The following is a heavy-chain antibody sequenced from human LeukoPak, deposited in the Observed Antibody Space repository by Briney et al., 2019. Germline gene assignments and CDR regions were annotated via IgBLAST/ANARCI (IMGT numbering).Heavy chain of an antibody. CDR1: GFTFSGSA. V-gene: IGHV3-73*01. Sequence: GGSLRLSCATSGFTFSGSAIQWVRQASGRGLEWVGRIRSKANSYATTDAASVKGRFTISRDDSKNTAYLQMNSLKTEDTAVYYCTRPSYDSSVSGVVYWGQGTLVTVSS. CDR2: IRSKANSYAT. D-gene: IGHD3-22*01. J-gene: IGHJ4*02. CDR3: TRPSYDSSVSGVVY.